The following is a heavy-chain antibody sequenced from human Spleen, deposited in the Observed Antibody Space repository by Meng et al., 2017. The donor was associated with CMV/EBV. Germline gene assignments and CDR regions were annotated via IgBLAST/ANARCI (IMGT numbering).Heavy chain of an antibody. Sequence: GESLKISCAASGFTFSSYGMHWVRQAPGKGLEWVAFIRYDGSNKYYADSVKGRFTISRDNSKNTLYLQMTSLRAEDTAVYYCGNAWGDYGSGSTDYWGQGTLVTVSS. D-gene: IGHD3-10*01. CDR1: GFTFSSYG. CDR2: IRYDGSNK. J-gene: IGHJ4*02. V-gene: IGHV3-30*02. CDR3: GNAWGDYGSGSTDY.